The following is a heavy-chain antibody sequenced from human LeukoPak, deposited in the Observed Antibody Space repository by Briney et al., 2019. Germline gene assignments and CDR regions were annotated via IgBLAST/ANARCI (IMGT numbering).Heavy chain of an antibody. V-gene: IGHV1-69*04. J-gene: IGHJ5*02. CDR3: ARANLRPISWLDP. Sequence: ASVKVSCKASGGTFSSYAISWVRQAPGQGLEWMGRIIPILGIADYAQKFQGRVTITADKSTSTAYMELSSLRSEDTAVYYCARANLRPISWLDPWGQGTLVTVSS. D-gene: IGHD5-12*01. CDR2: IIPILGIA. CDR1: GGTFSSYA.